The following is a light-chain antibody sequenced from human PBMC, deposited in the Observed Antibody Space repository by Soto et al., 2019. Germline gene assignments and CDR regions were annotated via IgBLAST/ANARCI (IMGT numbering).Light chain of an antibody. Sequence: QSALTQPPSASGSPGQSVTISCTGTSSDVGGYNYVSWYQQHPGKAPKLMIYEVSKRPSGVPDRFSGSKSGNTDSLTVSGLQAEDEADYYCSSYAGRNNLVFGGGTKLTVL. J-gene: IGLJ2*01. CDR3: SSYAGRNNLV. V-gene: IGLV2-8*01. CDR2: EVS. CDR1: SSDVGGYNY.